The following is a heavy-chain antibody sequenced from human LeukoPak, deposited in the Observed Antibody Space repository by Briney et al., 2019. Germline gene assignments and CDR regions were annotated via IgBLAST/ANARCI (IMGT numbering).Heavy chain of an antibody. J-gene: IGHJ4*02. D-gene: IGHD3-10*01. V-gene: IGHV3-7*01. Sequence: GGSLRLSCAASGFTFSSYWMSWVRQAPGKGLEWVANIKQDESEKYYVDSVKGRFSISRDNAKNSLYLQMNSLRAEDTAVYYRARALMVRGVEFDYWGQGTLVTVSS. CDR2: IKQDESEK. CDR3: ARALMVRGVEFDY. CDR1: GFTFSSYW.